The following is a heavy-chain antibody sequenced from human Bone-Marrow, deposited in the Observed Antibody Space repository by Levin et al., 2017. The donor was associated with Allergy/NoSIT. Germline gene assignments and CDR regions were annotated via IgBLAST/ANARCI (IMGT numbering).Heavy chain of an antibody. CDR3: AHILITFGGVLRTDAFDM. V-gene: IGHV2-5*02. J-gene: IGHJ3*02. Sequence: GSGPTLVKPTETLALTCSFSGFSLSTSGVGVGWIRQSPGQALEWLAIIYWDDDRRYNPSLRIRLTITKDTSINKVVLIMTNMDPADTATYYCAHILITFGGVLRTDAFDMWGQGTLVTVSS. CDR2: IYWDDDR. D-gene: IGHD3-16*01. CDR1: GFSLSTSGVG.